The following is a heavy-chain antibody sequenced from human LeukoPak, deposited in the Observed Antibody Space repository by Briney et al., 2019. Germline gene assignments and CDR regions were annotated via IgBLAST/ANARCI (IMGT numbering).Heavy chain of an antibody. J-gene: IGHJ4*02. Sequence: GGSLRLSCAASGFTFSNYWMHWVRQTPGKGLVWVSRIISDGSSTSYADSVKGRFTISRDNAKSTLYLQMNSLRAEDTAVYYCARDGSLPDYWGQGTLVTVSS. CDR3: ARDGSLPDY. CDR1: GFTFSNYW. CDR2: IISDGSST. V-gene: IGHV3-74*01.